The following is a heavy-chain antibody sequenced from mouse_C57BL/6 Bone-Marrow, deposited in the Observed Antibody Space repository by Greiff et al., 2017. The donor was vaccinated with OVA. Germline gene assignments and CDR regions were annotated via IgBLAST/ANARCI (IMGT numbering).Heavy chain of an antibody. V-gene: IGHV1-82*01. Sequence: VQGVESGPELVKPGASVKISCKASGYAFSSSWMNWVKQRPGKGLEWIGRIYPGDGDTNYNGKFKGKATLTADNSSSTAYMQLSSLTSEDSAVYFCAVYGNYDYWGQGTTLTVSS. CDR1: GYAFSSSW. D-gene: IGHD2-1*01. CDR3: AVYGNYDY. CDR2: IYPGDGDT. J-gene: IGHJ2*01.